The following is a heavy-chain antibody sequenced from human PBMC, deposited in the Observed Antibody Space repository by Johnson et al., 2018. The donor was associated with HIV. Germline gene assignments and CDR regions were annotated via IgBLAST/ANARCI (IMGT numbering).Heavy chain of an antibody. D-gene: IGHD1-26*01. CDR3: AKDLFTEREDDDAFDI. CDR1: GFTFSSYA. CDR2: ISYDGGNK. Sequence: QVQLVESGGGVVQPGRSLRLSCAASGFTFSSYAMHWVRQAPGKGLEWVAVISYDGGNKYYADSVKGRLTISRDNSKNTLYLQMNSLRAEDTAVYYCAKDLFTEREDDDAFDIWGQGTMVTVSS. V-gene: IGHV3-30*04. J-gene: IGHJ3*02.